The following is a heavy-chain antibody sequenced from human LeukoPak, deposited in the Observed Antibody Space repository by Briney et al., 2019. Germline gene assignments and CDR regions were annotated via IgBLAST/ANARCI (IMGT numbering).Heavy chain of an antibody. CDR1: GFTFSSYG. CDR2: ISYDGSNK. D-gene: IGHD3-22*01. CDR3: AAKYYYDSSVKDYFDY. J-gene: IGHJ4*02. V-gene: IGHV3-30*03. Sequence: GGSLRLSCAASGFTFSSYGMHWVRQAPGKGLEWVAVISYDGSNKYYADSVKGRFTISRDNSKNTLYLQMNSLRAEDTAVYYCAAKYYYDSSVKDYFDYWGQGTLVTVSS.